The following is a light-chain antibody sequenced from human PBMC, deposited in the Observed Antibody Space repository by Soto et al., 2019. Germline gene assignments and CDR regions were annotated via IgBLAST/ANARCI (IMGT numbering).Light chain of an antibody. Sequence: EIVLTQSPGTLSASPGERDTLSCRASQSVSSSYLAWYQQKPGQAPRLLIYGASSRATGIPDRFSGSGSGTDFTLTISRLEPEDFAVYYCQQYGSSPPTFGQGTKVEIK. J-gene: IGKJ1*01. CDR3: QQYGSSPPT. CDR1: QSVSSSY. CDR2: GAS. V-gene: IGKV3-20*01.